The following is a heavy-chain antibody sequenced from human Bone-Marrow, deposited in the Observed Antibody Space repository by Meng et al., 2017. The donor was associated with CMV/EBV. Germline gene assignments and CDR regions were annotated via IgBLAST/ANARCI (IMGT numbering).Heavy chain of an antibody. D-gene: IGHD1-1*01. J-gene: IGHJ5*02. CDR2: IIPMFGTT. V-gene: IGHV1-69*05. CDR1: GGTFSSYA. Sequence: SVKVSCKASGGTFSSYAISWVRQAPGQGLEWMGGIIPMFGTTNYAQKFQGRVTIRTDESTTTAYMELSSLRSNDTAVYYCARVRVTATTQYKENWFDPWGQGTLVTVSS. CDR3: ARVRVTATTQYKENWFDP.